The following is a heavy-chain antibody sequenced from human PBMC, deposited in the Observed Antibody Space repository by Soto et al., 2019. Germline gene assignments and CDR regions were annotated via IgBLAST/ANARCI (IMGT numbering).Heavy chain of an antibody. Sequence: SETLSLTCTVSGGSISSGGYYWSWIRQHPGKGLEWIGYIYYSGSTYYNPSLKSRVTISVDTSKNQFSLKLSSVTAADTAVYYCARDLRDSSGYYLNDAFDIRGQGTMVTVSS. V-gene: IGHV4-31*03. CDR2: IYYSGST. J-gene: IGHJ3*02. CDR3: ARDLRDSSGYYLNDAFDI. D-gene: IGHD3-22*01. CDR1: GGSISSGGYY.